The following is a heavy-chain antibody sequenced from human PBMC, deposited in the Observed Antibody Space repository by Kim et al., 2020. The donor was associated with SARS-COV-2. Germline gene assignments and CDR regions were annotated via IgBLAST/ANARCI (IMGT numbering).Heavy chain of an antibody. J-gene: IGHJ4*02. D-gene: IGHD3-16*01. CDR3: TRDLSTGRLGGFDY. Sequence: GGSLRLSCAASGFSFSRYGMNWVRQAPGKGLEWVSTISSHSIYIYYADSVQGRFTIHRDNAKNSLWLEMNSLRAEDTAMYYCTRDLSTGRLGGFDYWGLGTLVTVSS. CDR2: ISSHSIYI. CDR1: GFSFSRYG. V-gene: IGHV3-21*01.